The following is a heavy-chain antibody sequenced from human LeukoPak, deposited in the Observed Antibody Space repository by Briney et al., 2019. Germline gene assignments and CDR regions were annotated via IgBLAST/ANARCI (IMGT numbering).Heavy chain of an antibody. J-gene: IGHJ4*01. V-gene: IGHV3-21*01. CDR3: ARINDIDNSYHLDF. CDR1: GFTFSDYS. D-gene: IGHD2-15*01. Sequence: PGGSLRLSCAASGFTFSDYSFNWVRQAPGKGLEWVSSISSSSSYKYYADSLKGRFTISRDNAKNSLYLQVNILRAEDTAVYYCARINDIDNSYHLDFWGHGTLVTVSS. CDR2: ISSSSSYK.